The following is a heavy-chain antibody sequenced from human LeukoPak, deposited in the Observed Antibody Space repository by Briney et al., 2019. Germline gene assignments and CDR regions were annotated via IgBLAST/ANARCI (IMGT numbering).Heavy chain of an antibody. D-gene: IGHD3-10*01. CDR3: ARHLSYGSGSYYNFAY. Sequence: GGSLRLSCAASGFTFSSYEMNWVRQAPGKGLEWVSYISSSGTTIYYADSVKGRFTISRDYAKDSLYLQMNSLRAEDTAVYYRARHLSYGSGSYYNFAYWGQGTLVTVSS. CDR2: ISSSGTTI. J-gene: IGHJ4*02. V-gene: IGHV3-48*03. CDR1: GFTFSSYE.